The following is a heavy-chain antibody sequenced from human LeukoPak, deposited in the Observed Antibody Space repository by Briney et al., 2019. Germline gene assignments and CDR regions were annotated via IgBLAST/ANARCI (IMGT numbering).Heavy chain of an antibody. Sequence: GGSLRLSCAASGFTFSSYGMHWVRQAPGEGLEWVAVISYDGSNKYYADSVKGRFTISRDNSKNTLYLQMNSLRAEDTAVYYCAKDRDILTGFDYWGQGTLVTVSS. J-gene: IGHJ4*02. CDR2: ISYDGSNK. D-gene: IGHD3-9*01. V-gene: IGHV3-30*18. CDR1: GFTFSSYG. CDR3: AKDRDILTGFDY.